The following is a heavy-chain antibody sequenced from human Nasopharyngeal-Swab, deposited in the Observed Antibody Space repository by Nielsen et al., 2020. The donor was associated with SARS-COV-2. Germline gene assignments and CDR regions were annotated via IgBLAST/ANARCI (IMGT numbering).Heavy chain of an antibody. CDR3: ARTGYSFGFDAFDV. Sequence: GGSLRLSCAASGFTLSRYSMNWVRQAPGKGLEWVSSISSSSTYIYYADSVKGRFTISRDNAKNSLYLQMNSLRAEDTAVYYFARTGYSFGFDAFDVWGQGTMVTVSS. CDR1: GFTLSRYS. J-gene: IGHJ3*01. CDR2: ISSSSTYI. D-gene: IGHD5-18*01. V-gene: IGHV3-21*01.